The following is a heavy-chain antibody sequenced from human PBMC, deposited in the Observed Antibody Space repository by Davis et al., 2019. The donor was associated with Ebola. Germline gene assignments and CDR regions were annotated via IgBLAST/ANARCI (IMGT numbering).Heavy chain of an antibody. D-gene: IGHD3-9*01. CDR1: GFTFSSYS. Sequence: GGSLRLSCAASGFTFSSYSMNWVRQAPGKGLEWVSSISSDSDYIYYADSAKGRFTISRDNVKNSLYLRMNDLRVEDTALYHCARVNAATGYSRFDTWGQGTLVTVSS. J-gene: IGHJ5*01. CDR3: ARVNAATGYSRFDT. V-gene: IGHV3-21*04. CDR2: ISSDSDYI.